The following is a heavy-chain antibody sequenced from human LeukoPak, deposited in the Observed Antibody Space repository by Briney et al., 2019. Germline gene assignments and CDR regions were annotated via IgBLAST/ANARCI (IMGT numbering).Heavy chain of an antibody. CDR3: ARRKGSSWYYWYFDL. CDR1: GGSISSYY. J-gene: IGHJ2*01. Sequence: SETLSLTCTVSGGSISSYYWSWIRQPPGKGLEWIGYIYYSGSTNYNPSLKSRATISVDTSKNQFSLKLSSVTAADTAVYYCARRKGSSWYYWYFDLWGRGTLVTVSS. D-gene: IGHD6-13*01. V-gene: IGHV4-59*08. CDR2: IYYSGST.